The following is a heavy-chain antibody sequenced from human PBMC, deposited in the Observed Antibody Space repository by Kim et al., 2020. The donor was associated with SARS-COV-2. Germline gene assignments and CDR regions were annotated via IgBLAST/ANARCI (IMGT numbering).Heavy chain of an antibody. CDR3: TTDLLWFGELLSYYFDY. CDR2: IKSKTDGGTT. Sequence: GGSLRLSCAASGFTFSNAWMSWVRQAPGKGLGWVGRIKSKTDGGTTDYAAPVKGRFTISRDDSKNTLYLQMNSLKTEDTAVYYCTTDLLWFGELLSYYFDYWGQGTLVTVSS. CDR1: GFTFSNAW. V-gene: IGHV3-15*01. D-gene: IGHD3-10*01. J-gene: IGHJ4*02.